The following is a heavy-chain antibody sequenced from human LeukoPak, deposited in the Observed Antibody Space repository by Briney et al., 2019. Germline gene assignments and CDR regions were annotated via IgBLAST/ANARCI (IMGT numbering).Heavy chain of an antibody. V-gene: IGHV3-21*06. D-gene: IGHD5-12*01. CDR1: GFTFSSYN. Sequence: GGSLRLSCAASGFTFSSYNMNWVRQAPGKGLEWVSSISSSSYIYYADSVKGRFTISRDNAKNSLYLQMSSLRAEDTAVYYCARDYSGYPGNDAFDIWGQGTMVTVSS. CDR2: ISSSSYI. CDR3: ARDYSGYPGNDAFDI. J-gene: IGHJ3*02.